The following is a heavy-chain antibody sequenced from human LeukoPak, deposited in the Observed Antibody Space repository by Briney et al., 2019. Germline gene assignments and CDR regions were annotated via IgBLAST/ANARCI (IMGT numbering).Heavy chain of an antibody. CDR2: ISSSSYI. Sequence: GGSLRLSCAASGFTFSSYAMTWVRQAPGKGLEWVSSISSSSYIYYADSVKGRFTISRDNAKNSLYLQMNSLRAEDTAVYYCARSPYGSGSYHDYWGQGTLVTVSS. CDR1: GFTFSSYA. D-gene: IGHD3-10*01. J-gene: IGHJ4*02. V-gene: IGHV3-21*01. CDR3: ARSPYGSGSYHDY.